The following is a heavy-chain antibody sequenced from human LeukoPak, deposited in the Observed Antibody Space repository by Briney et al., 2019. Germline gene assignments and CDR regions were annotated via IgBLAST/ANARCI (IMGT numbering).Heavy chain of an antibody. V-gene: IGHV5-51*01. CDR2: IYPGDSDT. D-gene: IGHD2-8*01. CDR3: VRKGYCATTRCYYGLDV. Sequence: GESLKISCQGSGDSSTTYWIAWVRQMPGRGREWMGIIYPGDSDTRYSTSFQGQVTISADKSISTAYLQWSSLKASDTAMYYCVRKGYCATTRCYYGLDVWGQGTTVTVSS. J-gene: IGHJ6*02. CDR1: GDSSTTYW.